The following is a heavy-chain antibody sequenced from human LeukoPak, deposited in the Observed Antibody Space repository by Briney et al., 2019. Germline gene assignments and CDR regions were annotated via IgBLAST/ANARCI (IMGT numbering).Heavy chain of an antibody. CDR1: GGSISSGSYY. V-gene: IGHV4-61*02. CDR2: IYTSGST. J-gene: IGHJ6*03. CDR3: ARDDGFWSGYDYYYMDV. Sequence: SETLSLTCTVSGGSISSGSYYWSWIRQPAGKGLEWIGRIYTSGSTNYNPSLKSRVTISVDTSKNQFSLKLSSVTAADTAVYYCARDDGFWSGYDYYYMDVWGKGTTVTVSS. D-gene: IGHD3-3*01.